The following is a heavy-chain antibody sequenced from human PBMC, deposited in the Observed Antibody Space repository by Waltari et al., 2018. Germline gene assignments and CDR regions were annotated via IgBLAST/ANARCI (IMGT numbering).Heavy chain of an antibody. J-gene: IGHJ5*02. V-gene: IGHV3-33*06. D-gene: IGHD3-10*01. CDR3: AKDAFGNTYLDH. Sequence: QVQLVESGGGVVQPGMSLRLSCAASAFRLSNCGMHWVRQVPGKGLEWVALAWFDGVKTYYADSVRGRFTISRDNSKNTLYLDIKNLRVDDTAIYYCAKDAFGNTYLDHWGQGTLVTVSS. CDR1: AFRLSNCG. CDR2: AWFDGVKT.